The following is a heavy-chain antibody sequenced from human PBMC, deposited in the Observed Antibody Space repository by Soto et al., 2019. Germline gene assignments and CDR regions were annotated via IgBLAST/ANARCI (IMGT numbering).Heavy chain of an antibody. J-gene: IGHJ4*02. Sequence: GGSLRLSCAASGFTFSSYSMNWVRQAPGKGLEWVSSISSSSSYIYYADSVKGRFTISRDNAKNSLYLQMNSLRAEDTAVYYCARDGSSSANFDYWGQGTLVTVSS. CDR2: ISSSSSYI. CDR3: ARDGSSSANFDY. D-gene: IGHD6-6*01. V-gene: IGHV3-21*01. CDR1: GFTFSSYS.